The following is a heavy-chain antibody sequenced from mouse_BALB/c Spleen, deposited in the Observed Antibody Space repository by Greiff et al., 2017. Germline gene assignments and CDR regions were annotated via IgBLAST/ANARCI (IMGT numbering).Heavy chain of an antibody. Sequence: VQLQQPGAELVRPGASVKLSCKASGYTFTSYWINWVKQRPGQGLEWIGNIYPSDSYTNYNQKFKDKATLTVDKSSSTAYMQLSSPTSEDSAVYYCTRNYRYDGDAMDYWGQGTSVTVSA. CDR3: TRNYRYDGDAMDY. D-gene: IGHD2-14*01. J-gene: IGHJ4*01. CDR1: GYTFTSYW. V-gene: IGHV1-69*02. CDR2: IYPSDSYT.